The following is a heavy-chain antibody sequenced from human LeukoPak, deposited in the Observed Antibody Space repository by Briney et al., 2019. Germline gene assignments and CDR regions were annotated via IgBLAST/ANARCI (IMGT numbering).Heavy chain of an antibody. CDR2: IYPGDSDT. V-gene: IGHV5-51*04. CDR1: GYSFTTYW. Sequence: GESLKISCKGSGYSFTTYWIGWVRQMPGKGLEWMGFIYPGDSDTRFSPSFQGQVTISADQPISTAYLQWSSLKASDTAMYYCARYCSGGSCYLDFWGQGTLVTVSS. J-gene: IGHJ4*02. D-gene: IGHD2-15*01. CDR3: ARYCSGGSCYLDF.